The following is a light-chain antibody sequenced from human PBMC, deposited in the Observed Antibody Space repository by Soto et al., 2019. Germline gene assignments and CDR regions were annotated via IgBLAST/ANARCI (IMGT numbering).Light chain of an antibody. CDR2: GAS. V-gene: IGKV3-20*01. Sequence: EIVLTQSPGTLSLSPGERATLSCRASQSVSSSYLAWYQQTPGQAPRLLIYGASSRATGIPDRFSGSGSGTDFTLTISRLEPEDFAVYYCQQFDSSLYTFGQGTKLEIK. J-gene: IGKJ2*01. CDR1: QSVSSSY. CDR3: QQFDSSLYT.